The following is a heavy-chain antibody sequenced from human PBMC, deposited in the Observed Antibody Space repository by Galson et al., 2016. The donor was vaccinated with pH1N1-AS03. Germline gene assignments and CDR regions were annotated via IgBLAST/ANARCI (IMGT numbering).Heavy chain of an antibody. V-gene: IGHV1-69*13. CDR1: GGTFATYA. J-gene: IGHJ4*02. CDR2: IIPLSETI. Sequence: SVKVSCKAPGGTFATYAISWVRQARGHGLEWMGGIIPLSETITYAQKFQGRLTITADDSTGTASMELTSLTSDDTAVYYCARDRYRDSSTDFYESAYWGQGTLVTVSS. CDR3: ARDRYRDSSTDFYESAY. D-gene: IGHD2-2*01.